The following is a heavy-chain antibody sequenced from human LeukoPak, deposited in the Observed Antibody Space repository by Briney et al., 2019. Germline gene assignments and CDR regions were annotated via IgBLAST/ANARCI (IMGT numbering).Heavy chain of an antibody. Sequence: PSETLSLTCAVYGGSFSGYYWSWIRQPPGKGLEWIGEINHSGSTNYNPSLKSRVTISVDTSKNQFSLKLSSVTAADMAVYYCARVARTYYDFWTGPRYFDYWGQGTLVTVSS. D-gene: IGHD3-3*01. J-gene: IGHJ4*02. CDR3: ARVARTYYDFWTGPRYFDY. V-gene: IGHV4-34*01. CDR1: GGSFSGYY. CDR2: INHSGST.